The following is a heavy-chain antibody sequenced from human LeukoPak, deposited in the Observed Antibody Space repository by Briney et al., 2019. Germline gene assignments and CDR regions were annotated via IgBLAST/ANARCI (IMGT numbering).Heavy chain of an antibody. D-gene: IGHD3-10*01. J-gene: IGHJ6*03. V-gene: IGHV5-51*07. CDR2: IYPGDSDT. CDR3: ARYPLHYGSGSYSYYYYYYMDV. CDR1: GYSFTSYW. Sequence: GESLKISCKGSGYSFTSYWIGWVHQMPGKGLEWMGIIYPGDSDTRYSPSFQGQVTISADKSISTAYLQWSSLKASDTAMYYCARYPLHYGSGSYSYYYYYYMDVWGKGTTVTVSS.